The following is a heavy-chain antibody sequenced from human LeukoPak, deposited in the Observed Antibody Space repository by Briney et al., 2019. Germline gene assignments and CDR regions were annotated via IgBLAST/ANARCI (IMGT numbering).Heavy chain of an antibody. CDR2: ISGSGVTT. CDR1: GFTFSGYA. D-gene: IGHD3-22*01. V-gene: IGHV3-23*01. J-gene: IGHJ3*02. Sequence: GGSLRLSCVASGFTFSGYAMSWVRQAPGKGLEWVSAISGSGVTTHYAGSVKGRFSISRDNSKNTLYLQMNSLRAEDTAVYYCAKVGNYYDFFSAAFDIWGQGTMVTVSS. CDR3: AKVGNYYDFFSAAFDI.